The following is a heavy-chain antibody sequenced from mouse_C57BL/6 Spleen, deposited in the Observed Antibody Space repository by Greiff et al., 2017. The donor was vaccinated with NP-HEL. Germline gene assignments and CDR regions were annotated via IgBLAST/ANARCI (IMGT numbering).Heavy chain of an antibody. J-gene: IGHJ1*03. D-gene: IGHD1-1*01. CDR1: GYSITSDY. Sequence: EVQRVESGPGLAKPSQTLSLTCSVTGYSITSDYWNWIRKFPGNKLEYMGYISYSGSTYYNPSLNSRISITRDTSKNQYYLQLNSVTTEDTATYYCARYRYYGSSYWYFDVWGTGTTVTVSS. V-gene: IGHV3-8*01. CDR2: ISYSGST. CDR3: ARYRYYGSSYWYFDV.